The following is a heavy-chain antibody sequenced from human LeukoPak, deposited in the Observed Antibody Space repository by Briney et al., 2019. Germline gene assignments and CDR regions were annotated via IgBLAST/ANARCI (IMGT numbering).Heavy chain of an antibody. Sequence: GSLRLSCAASGFTFSSYAMSWIRQPPGKGLEWIGEINHSGSTNYNPSLKGRVTISVDTSKNQFSLKLSSVTAADTAVYYCARGPYSGSYQSIWGQGTLVTVSS. V-gene: IGHV4-34*01. D-gene: IGHD1-26*01. CDR1: GFTFSSYA. CDR3: ARGPYSGSYQSI. CDR2: INHSGST. J-gene: IGHJ4*02.